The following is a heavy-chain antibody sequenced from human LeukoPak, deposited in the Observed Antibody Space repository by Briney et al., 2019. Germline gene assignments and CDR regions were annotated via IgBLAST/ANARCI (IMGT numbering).Heavy chain of an antibody. J-gene: IGHJ2*01. Sequence: PGGSLRLSCAASEFIFSSYWMSWVRQAPGKGLEWVANIKQDGSEKYYVDSMMGRFTIFRDNAKNSLYLQINSLRAEDTAVYYCAGGARGYNWYFDLWGRGTLVTVSS. D-gene: IGHD3-16*01. CDR1: EFIFSSYW. CDR3: AGGARGYNWYFDL. V-gene: IGHV3-7*01. CDR2: IKQDGSEK.